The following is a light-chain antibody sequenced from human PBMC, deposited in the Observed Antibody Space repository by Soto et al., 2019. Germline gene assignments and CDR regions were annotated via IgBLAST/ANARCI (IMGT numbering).Light chain of an antibody. Sequence: DIQMIPSPSSLSASVGDRVTITCQASQDIKNYLNWYQQKPGKAPKLLIDDVSNLETGVPSRFSGSGAGTHFSITISSLQPEDVATYYCRHYDHLPPLTFGGGTRVQIK. CDR1: QDIKNY. CDR3: RHYDHLPPLT. J-gene: IGKJ4*02. CDR2: DVS. V-gene: IGKV1-33*01.